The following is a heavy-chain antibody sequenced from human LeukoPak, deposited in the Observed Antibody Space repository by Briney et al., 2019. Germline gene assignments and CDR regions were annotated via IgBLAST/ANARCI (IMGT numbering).Heavy chain of an antibody. V-gene: IGHV4-59*01. CDR2: IYYSGST. CDR1: GGSISSYY. D-gene: IGHD7-27*01. CDR3: ARDRLTGDGDYFDY. Sequence: SETLSLTCTVSGGSISSYYWSWIRQPPGKGLEWIGYIYYSGSTNYNPSLKSRVTISVDTSKNQFSLKLSSVTAADTAVYYCARDRLTGDGDYFDYWGQGTLVTVSS. J-gene: IGHJ4*02.